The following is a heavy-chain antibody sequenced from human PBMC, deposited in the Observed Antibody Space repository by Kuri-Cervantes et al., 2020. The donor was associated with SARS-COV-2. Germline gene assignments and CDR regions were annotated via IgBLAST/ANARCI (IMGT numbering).Heavy chain of an antibody. CDR3: ARIDSLYLSRPRSQVYYGMDV. V-gene: IGHV1-46*01. Sequence: ASVKVSCKAFCYTFTSYGISWVRPAPGQGLERMGCVNPNAVSTSYAQKFQGRVTMTRDTSTSTVYMELSSLRSEDTAVYYCARIDSLYLSRPRSQVYYGMDVWGQGTTVTVSS. D-gene: IGHD2-2*02. CDR2: VNPNAVST. CDR1: CYTFTSYG. J-gene: IGHJ6*02.